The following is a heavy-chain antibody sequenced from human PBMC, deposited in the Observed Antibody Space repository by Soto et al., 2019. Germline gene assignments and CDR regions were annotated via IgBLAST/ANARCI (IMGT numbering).Heavy chain of an antibody. CDR1: GYTFSDYY. Sequence: QVQLVQSGAEVKKPGASVRVSCKPSGYTFSDYYMHWVRQAPGQGLEWMGWIIPKSDGTKTAQKFQGRVPMTRDTSTNMFYLELSTLRSDDTAIYYCAGDRRGSGSFDGLDVWGQGTTVTVSS. CDR3: AGDRRGSGSFDGLDV. V-gene: IGHV1-2*02. J-gene: IGHJ6*02. D-gene: IGHD3-10*01. CDR2: IIPKSDGT.